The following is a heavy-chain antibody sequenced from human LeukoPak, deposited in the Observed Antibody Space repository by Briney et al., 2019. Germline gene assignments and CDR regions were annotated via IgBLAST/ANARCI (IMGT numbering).Heavy chain of an antibody. CDR3: ARVRFLEWLFRKNYYYYGMDV. Sequence: SVKVSCKASGGTFSSYAISWVRQAPGQGLEWMGGIIPIFGTANYAQKFQGRVTITADESTSTAYMELSSLRSEDTAVYYCARVRFLEWLFRKNYYYYGMDVWGQGITVTVSS. CDR2: IIPIFGTA. D-gene: IGHD3-3*01. J-gene: IGHJ6*02. V-gene: IGHV1-69*13. CDR1: GGTFSSYA.